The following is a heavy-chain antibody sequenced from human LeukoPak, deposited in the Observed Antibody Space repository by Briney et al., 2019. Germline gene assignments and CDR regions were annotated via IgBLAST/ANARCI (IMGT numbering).Heavy chain of an antibody. CDR3: TQGY. J-gene: IGHJ4*02. CDR1: GFTFRDYA. V-gene: IGHV3-49*04. Sequence: PGGSLRLSCTASGFTFRDYAMNWVRQAPGKGLEWVGFIRSKTFGGTAEYAASVKGRLTISRDDSKSIAYLEMNSLKTEDTGMYYCTQGYWGQGTLVTVSS. CDR2: IRSKTFGGTA.